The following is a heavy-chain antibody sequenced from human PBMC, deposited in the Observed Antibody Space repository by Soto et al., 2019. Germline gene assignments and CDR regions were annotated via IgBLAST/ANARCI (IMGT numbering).Heavy chain of an antibody. V-gene: IGHV3-33*01. CDR1: GFTFSSYG. J-gene: IGHJ6*02. Sequence: GGSLRLSCAASGFTFSSYGMHWVRQAPGKGLEWVAVIWYDGSNKYYADSVKGRFTISRDNSKNTLYLQMNSLRAEDTAVYYCASRGGPRQGNRMDVWGQGTTVTVSS. CDR2: IWYDGSNK. CDR3: ASRGGPRQGNRMDV. D-gene: IGHD3-10*01.